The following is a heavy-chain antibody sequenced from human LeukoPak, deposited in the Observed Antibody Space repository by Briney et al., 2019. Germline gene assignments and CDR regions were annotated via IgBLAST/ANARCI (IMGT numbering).Heavy chain of an antibody. CDR3: TRDRSLNYYESSRHYGMDV. CDR2: IRGKDYGGTT. J-gene: IGHJ6*04. V-gene: IGHV3-49*04. D-gene: IGHD3-22*01. CDR1: GFTSGNYA. Sequence: GGSLRLSCTPSGFTSGNYAMTWVRQAPGTGLEWVGLIRGKDYGGTTEYAASVKGRFTISRDDSKGIAYLQMNSVKTEDTAVYYCTRDRSLNYYESSRHYGMDVWGKGTTVTVSS.